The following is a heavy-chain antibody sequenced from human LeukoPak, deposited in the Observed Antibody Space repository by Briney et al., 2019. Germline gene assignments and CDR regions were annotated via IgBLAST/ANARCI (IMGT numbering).Heavy chain of an antibody. CDR2: IYYSGST. Sequence: SETLSLTCTVSGGSISSYYWSWIRQPPGKGLEWIGYIYYSGSTNYNPSLKSRVTISADTSKNQFSLKLSSVTAADTAVYYCAKDEDYYDILTGYYNAFDYWGQGTLVTVSS. J-gene: IGHJ4*02. CDR1: GGSISSYY. CDR3: AKDEDYYDILTGYYNAFDY. D-gene: IGHD3-9*01. V-gene: IGHV4-59*01.